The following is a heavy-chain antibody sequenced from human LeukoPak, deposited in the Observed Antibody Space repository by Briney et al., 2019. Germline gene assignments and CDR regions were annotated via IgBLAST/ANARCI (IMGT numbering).Heavy chain of an antibody. Sequence: ASVKVSCKASGGTFSSYAISWVRQAPGQGLEWMGGIIPIFGTANYAQKFQGRVTITADESTSTAYMELSSLRSEDTAVYYCARDSWDTYYYGSSGYLDYWGQGTLVTVSS. V-gene: IGHV1-69*13. CDR1: GGTFSSYA. D-gene: IGHD3-22*01. CDR2: IIPIFGTA. J-gene: IGHJ4*02. CDR3: ARDSWDTYYYGSSGYLDY.